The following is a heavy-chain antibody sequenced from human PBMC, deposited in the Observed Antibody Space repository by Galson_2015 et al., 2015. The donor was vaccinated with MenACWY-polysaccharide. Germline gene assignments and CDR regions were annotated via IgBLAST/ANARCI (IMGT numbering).Heavy chain of an antibody. CDR2: INHSGST. D-gene: IGHD6-6*01. Sequence: ETLSLTCAVYGGSFSGYYWSWLRQPPGKGLEWIGEINHSGSTNYNPSLKSRFTISVDTSKNLFSLKLSSVTAADTAVYYCARDPVLSARKSYYFDYWGQGTLVTVSS. CDR3: ARDPVLSARKSYYFDY. CDR1: GGSFSGYY. V-gene: IGHV4-34*01. J-gene: IGHJ4*02.